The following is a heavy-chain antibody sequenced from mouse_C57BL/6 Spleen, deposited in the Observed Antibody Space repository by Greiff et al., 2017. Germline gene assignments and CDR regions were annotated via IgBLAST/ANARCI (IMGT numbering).Heavy chain of an antibody. D-gene: IGHD3-3*01. V-gene: IGHV1-26*01. CDR1: GYTFTDYY. CDR3: ARWTDRVGDY. Sequence: VQLQQSGPELVKPGASVKISCKASGYTFTDYYMNWVKQSHGKSLEWIGDINPNNGGTSYNQKFKGKATLTVDKSSSTAYMELRSLTSEDSAVYYCARWTDRVGDYWGQGTTLTVSS. CDR2: INPNNGGT. J-gene: IGHJ2*01.